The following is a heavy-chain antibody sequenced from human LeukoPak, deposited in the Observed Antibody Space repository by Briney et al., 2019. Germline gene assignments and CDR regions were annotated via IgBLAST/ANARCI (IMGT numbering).Heavy chain of an antibody. V-gene: IGHV1-2*06. D-gene: IGHD3-22*01. CDR3: ARDAYYYDSSGYYGFGVDY. Sequence: ASVKVSCKASGYTFTGYYMHWVRQAPGQGLEWMGRINPNSGGTNYAQKFQGRVTMTRDTSISTAYMELSRLRSEDTAVYYCARDAYYYDSSGYYGFGVDYWGQGTLVTVSS. J-gene: IGHJ4*02. CDR2: INPNSGGT. CDR1: GYTFTGYY.